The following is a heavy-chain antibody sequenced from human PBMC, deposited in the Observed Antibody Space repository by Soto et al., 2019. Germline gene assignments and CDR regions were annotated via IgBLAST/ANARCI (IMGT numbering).Heavy chain of an antibody. Sequence: IRQPPGKGLEWIGSIYYSGSTYYNPSLKSRVTISVDTSKNQFSLKLSSVTAADTAVYYCARHMPFYGYNYYGMDVWGQGTTVTVSS. CDR2: IYYSGST. J-gene: IGHJ6*02. D-gene: IGHD3-10*01. CDR3: ARHMPFYGYNYYGMDV. V-gene: IGHV4-39*01.